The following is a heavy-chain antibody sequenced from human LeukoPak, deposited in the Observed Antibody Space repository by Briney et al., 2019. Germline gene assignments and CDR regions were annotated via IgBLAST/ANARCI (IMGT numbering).Heavy chain of an antibody. D-gene: IGHD6-19*01. CDR1: GYTFTSYA. V-gene: IGHV7-4-1*02. CDR3: ARVIAVAGSAWYFDL. Sequence: ASVKVSCKASGYTFTSYAMNWVRQAPGRGLEWMGWINTNTGNPTYAQGFTGRFVFSLDTSVSTAYLQISSLKAEDTAVYYCARVIAVAGSAWYFDLWGRGTLVTVSS. CDR2: INTNTGNP. J-gene: IGHJ2*01.